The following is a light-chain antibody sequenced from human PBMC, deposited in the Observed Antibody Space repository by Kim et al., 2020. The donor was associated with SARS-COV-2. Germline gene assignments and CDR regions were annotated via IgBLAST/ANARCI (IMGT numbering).Light chain of an antibody. CDR3: QQSYSTPA. J-gene: IGKJ4*01. Sequence: DIQMTQSPSSLSASVGDRVTITCRASQSISSYLNWYQQKPGKPPKLLIYAASSLQSGVPSRFSGSGSGTDFTLTISSLQPEDFATYYCQQSYSTPAFGGGTKVDIK. CDR1: QSISSY. CDR2: AAS. V-gene: IGKV1-39*01.